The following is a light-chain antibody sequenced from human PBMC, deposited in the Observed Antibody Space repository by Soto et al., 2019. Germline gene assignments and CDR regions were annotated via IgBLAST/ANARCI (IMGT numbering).Light chain of an antibody. CDR1: QGINIF. CDR2: AAS. Sequence: DIQLTQSPSFLSASVGDRVTITCRASQGINIFLAWFQQKPGKAPNLLISAASTLQSGVPSRFSGSGSETEFTLIITSLQPEDSATYYCQQRNSYPRNFGQGTKVDIK. J-gene: IGKJ2*01. CDR3: QQRNSYPRN. V-gene: IGKV1-9*01.